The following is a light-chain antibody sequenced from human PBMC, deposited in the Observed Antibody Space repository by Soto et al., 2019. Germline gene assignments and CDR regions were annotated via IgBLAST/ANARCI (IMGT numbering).Light chain of an antibody. CDR3: QQYNNWPQT. Sequence: EVVLTQSPATLSLSPGETATLSCRASQSISSYLAWYQQKPGQAPRLLIYGASTRATGIPARFSGSGSGTEFTLTISSLQSEDFAVYYCQQYNNWPQTFGQGTKVDI. CDR1: QSISSY. J-gene: IGKJ1*01. V-gene: IGKV3-15*01. CDR2: GAS.